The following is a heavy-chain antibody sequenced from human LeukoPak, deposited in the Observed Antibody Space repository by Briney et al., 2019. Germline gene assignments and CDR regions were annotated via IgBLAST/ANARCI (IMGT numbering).Heavy chain of an antibody. J-gene: IGHJ4*02. V-gene: IGHV3-74*01. D-gene: IGHD3-22*01. CDR3: ARVARWDSRGYLFDY. CDR1: RFMFSIYA. Sequence: GGSLRLSCAASRFMFSIYAMSWVRQAPGKGLVWVSCINSDGSSTRYADSVKGRFTISRENAKNTLYLQMNSLRAEDTAVYYCARVARWDSRGYLFDYWGQGTLVTVSS. CDR2: INSDGSST.